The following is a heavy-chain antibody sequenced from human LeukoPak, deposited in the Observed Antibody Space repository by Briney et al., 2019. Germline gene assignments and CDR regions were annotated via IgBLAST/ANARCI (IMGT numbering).Heavy chain of an antibody. V-gene: IGHV3-33*01. J-gene: IGHJ4*02. D-gene: IGHD4-4*01. CDR2: IWYDGSNK. CDR1: GFTFSSYG. CDR3: ARDKGTTVNEYYFVY. Sequence: GRSLRLSCAASGFTFSSYGMHWVRQAPGKGLEWVAVIWYDGSNKYYADSVKGRFTISRDNSKNTLYLQMNSLRAEDTAVYYCARDKGTTVNEYYFVYWGQGTLVTVSS.